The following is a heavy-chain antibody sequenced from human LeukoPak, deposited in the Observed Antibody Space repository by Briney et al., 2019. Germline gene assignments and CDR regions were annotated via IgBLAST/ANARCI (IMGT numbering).Heavy chain of an antibody. J-gene: IGHJ6*02. Sequence: GGSXXXSXXASGFTVSSNYMNWVRQAPGKGXEXXSVMYSGGSTFYVDSVKGRFTISRDNSMNTLYLQMNSLRAEDTAVYYCARDADPRYYYYGMDVWGQGTTVTVSS. V-gene: IGHV3-66*01. CDR1: GFTVSSNY. CDR3: ARDADPRYYYYGMDV. CDR2: MYSGGST.